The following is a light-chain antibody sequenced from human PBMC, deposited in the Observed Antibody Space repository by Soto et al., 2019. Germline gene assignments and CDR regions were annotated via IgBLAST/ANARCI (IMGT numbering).Light chain of an antibody. CDR1: QTISGNY. Sequence: EIALTQSPASLSLSPGESVTLSCRTSQTISGNYLSWYQRRPGQAPRLLIFGASIRATDIPARFSGSGSGRDFTLAITSLEPEDFAVYYCHQNYDLPWTFGQGTKREMK. J-gene: IGKJ2*02. V-gene: IGKV3D-7*01. CDR2: GAS. CDR3: HQNYDLPWT.